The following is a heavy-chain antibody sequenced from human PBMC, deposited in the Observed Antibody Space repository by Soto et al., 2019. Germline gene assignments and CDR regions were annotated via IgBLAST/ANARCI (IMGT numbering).Heavy chain of an antibody. Sequence: KTSETLSLTCAVSGYSISSGYYWGWIRQPPGKGLEWIGSIYHSGSTYYNPSLKSRVTISVDTSKNQFSLKLSSVTAADTAVYYCARDGAASHFLVVVVAVSGSFDYWGQGTLVTVSS. CDR1: GYSISSGYY. D-gene: IGHD2-15*01. J-gene: IGHJ4*02. CDR3: ARDGAASHFLVVVVAVSGSFDY. V-gene: IGHV4-38-2*02. CDR2: IYHSGST.